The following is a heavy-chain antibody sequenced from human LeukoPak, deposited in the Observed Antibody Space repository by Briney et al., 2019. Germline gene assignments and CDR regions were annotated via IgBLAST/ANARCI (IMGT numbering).Heavy chain of an antibody. CDR3: ARSHHPFITMVRGVIQNWFDP. J-gene: IGHJ5*02. CDR2: ISSSSSYI. CDR1: GFTVSGYY. D-gene: IGHD3-10*01. V-gene: IGHV3-21*01. Sequence: GGSLRLSCAASGFTVSGYYMNWVRQAPGKGLEWVSSISSSSSYIYYADSVKGRFTISRDNAKNSLYLQMNSLRAEDTAVYYCARSHHPFITMVRGVIQNWFDPWGQGTLVTVSS.